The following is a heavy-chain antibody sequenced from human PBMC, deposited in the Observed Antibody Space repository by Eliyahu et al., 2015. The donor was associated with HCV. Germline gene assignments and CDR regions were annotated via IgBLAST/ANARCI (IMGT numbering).Heavy chain of an antibody. J-gene: IGHJ3*02. D-gene: IGHD3-10*01. V-gene: IGHV4-39*01. CDR2: VPSSGGT. CDR1: GGSIRSSSYY. Sequence: QLQLQESGPGLVKPSETLSLTCTVSGGSIRSSSYYWGWIRPPPGMGAGGVGSVPSSGGTYYNPSLKSRITTSVETSKNQFSLKLTSVTAADTAVYYCTWGVIEAFDIWGQGTMVNVYS. CDR3: TWGVIEAFDI.